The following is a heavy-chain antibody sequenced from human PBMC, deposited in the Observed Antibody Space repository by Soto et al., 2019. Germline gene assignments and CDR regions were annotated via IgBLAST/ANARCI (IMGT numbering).Heavy chain of an antibody. D-gene: IGHD2-2*01. CDR1: GGSISSSSYS. J-gene: IGHJ4*02. Sequence: QLQLQESGPGLVKPSETLSLTCTVSGGSISSSSYSWGWIRQSPGDGLEWIGSISLSGSTNYNPSLKSRITISVDTSKNQFSLRLHSVAAEDTAVYYCARHWGTSYKNYYFDSWGQGALVTVSS. CDR2: ISLSGST. V-gene: IGHV4-39*01. CDR3: ARHWGTSYKNYYFDS.